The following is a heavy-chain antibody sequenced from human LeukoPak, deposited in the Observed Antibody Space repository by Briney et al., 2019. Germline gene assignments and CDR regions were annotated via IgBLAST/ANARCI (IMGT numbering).Heavy chain of an antibody. V-gene: IGHV3-66*01. Sequence: GGSLRLSCAASGFTVSSNYMSWVRQAPGKGLEWVSVIYSGGSTYYADSVKGRFTISRDNSKNTLYLQMNSLRAEDTAVYYCARSPHYDILTGYYRVYYYGMDVWGQGTTVTVSS. J-gene: IGHJ6*02. CDR3: ARSPHYDILTGYYRVYYYGMDV. D-gene: IGHD3-9*01. CDR2: IYSGGST. CDR1: GFTVSSNY.